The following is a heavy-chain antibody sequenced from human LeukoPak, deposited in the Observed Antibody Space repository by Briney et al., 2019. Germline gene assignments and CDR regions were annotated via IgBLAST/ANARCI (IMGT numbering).Heavy chain of an antibody. CDR1: GFRFSGFA. CDR3: AREWVTGSGSYFDY. D-gene: IGHD1-26*01. Sequence: GGSLRLSCGGFGFRFSGFAMHWVRHAPGKGLEYVSVISRNGGRTYYANSVKGRFTISRDNSKNTLYLQMGSLRAEDMAVYYCAREWVTGSGSYFDYWGQGTLVTVSS. CDR2: ISRNGGRT. V-gene: IGHV3-64*01. J-gene: IGHJ4*02.